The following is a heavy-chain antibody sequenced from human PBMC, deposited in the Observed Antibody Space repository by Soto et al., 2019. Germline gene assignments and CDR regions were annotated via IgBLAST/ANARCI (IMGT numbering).Heavy chain of an antibody. Sequence: PGESLKISCKGSGYSFTSYWISWVRQMPGKGLEWMGRIDPSDSYTNYSPSFQGHVTISADKSISTAYLQWSSLKASDTAMYYCASSRRGYSYGYIHYYYGMDVWGQGTTVTVSS. D-gene: IGHD5-18*01. CDR2: IDPSDSYT. CDR3: ASSRRGYSYGYIHYYYGMDV. CDR1: GYSFTSYW. J-gene: IGHJ6*02. V-gene: IGHV5-10-1*01.